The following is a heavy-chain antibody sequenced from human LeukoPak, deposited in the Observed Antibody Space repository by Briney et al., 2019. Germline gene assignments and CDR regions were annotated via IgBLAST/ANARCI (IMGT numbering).Heavy chain of an antibody. V-gene: IGHV4-61*01. J-gene: IGHJ4*02. CDR3: ARGMGDYVWGSFPGS. CDR2: VYYSGSA. Sequence: PSETLSLTCTVSGGSVSSGSYYWSWIRQPPGKGLEWIGYVYYSGSANYNPSLKSRVTLSVDTSKNQFSLSLNSMIAADTAVYYCARGMGDYVWGSFPGSWGQRILVTVSS. D-gene: IGHD3-16*01. CDR1: GGSVSSGSYY.